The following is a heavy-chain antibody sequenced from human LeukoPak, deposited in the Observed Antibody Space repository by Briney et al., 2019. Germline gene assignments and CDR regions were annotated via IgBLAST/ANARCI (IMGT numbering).Heavy chain of an antibody. CDR3: AREGTWIQLWSFDY. J-gene: IGHJ4*02. CDR2: TRIKANSYTT. CDR1: GFTFSDHY. V-gene: IGHV3-72*01. D-gene: IGHD5-18*01. Sequence: PGGSLRLSCAASGFTFSDHYMDLVRQAPGKGLEWVGRTRIKANSYTTEYAASVKGRFTISRDDSKNSLYLQMNSLKTEDTAVYYCAREGTWIQLWSFDYWGQGTLVTVSS.